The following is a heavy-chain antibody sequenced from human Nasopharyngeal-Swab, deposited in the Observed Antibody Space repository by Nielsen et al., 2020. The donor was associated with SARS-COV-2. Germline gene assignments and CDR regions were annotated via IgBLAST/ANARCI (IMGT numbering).Heavy chain of an antibody. V-gene: IGHV3-23*01. CDR2: ISGSGGST. Sequence: VRQMPGKGLEWVSAISGSGGSTYYADSVKGRFTISRDNSKNTLYLQMNSLRAEDTAVYYCAKDLLAGDAFDIWGQGTMVTVSS. CDR3: AKDLLAGDAFDI. J-gene: IGHJ3*02. D-gene: IGHD2-21*01.